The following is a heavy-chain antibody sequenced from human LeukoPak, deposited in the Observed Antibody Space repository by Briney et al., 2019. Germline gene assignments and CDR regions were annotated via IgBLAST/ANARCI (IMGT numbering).Heavy chain of an antibody. J-gene: IGHJ3*02. CDR3: AKSQFGGVFDGFDI. Sequence: PGGSLRLSCAASGFTFSDYYMSWIRQAPGKGLEWVSYISTTSSHTNYADSVKGRFTISRDNSKNTLYVQMNSLRAEDTAVYYCAKSQFGGVFDGFDIWGQGTMVTVSS. CDR1: GFTFSDYY. D-gene: IGHD3-16*01. V-gene: IGHV3-11*03. CDR2: ISTTSSHT.